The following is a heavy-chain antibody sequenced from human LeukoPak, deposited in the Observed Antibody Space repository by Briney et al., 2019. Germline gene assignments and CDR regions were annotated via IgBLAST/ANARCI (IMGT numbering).Heavy chain of an antibody. V-gene: IGHV5-51*01. CDR3: ARRYYGSGSYNFDY. D-gene: IGHD3-10*01. J-gene: IGHJ4*02. CDR2: IYPGDSDT. CDR1: GYSFTSYW. Sequence: GESLQISCQGSGYSFTSYWIGWVRQVPGKGLEWMGIIYPGDSDTRYSPSFQGQVTISADKSISTAYLQWSSLKASDTAMYYCARRYYGSGSYNFDYWGQGTLVTVSS.